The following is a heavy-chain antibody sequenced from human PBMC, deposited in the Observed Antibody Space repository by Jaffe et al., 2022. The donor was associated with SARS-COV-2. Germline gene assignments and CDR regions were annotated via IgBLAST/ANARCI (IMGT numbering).Heavy chain of an antibody. V-gene: IGHV1-3*01. CDR3: ASTGYYDFFDY. CDR1: GYSFSSYF. Sequence: VQLVQSGAEVKRPGASVKLSCKASGYSFSSYFMHWVRQAPGQGLEWMGWINVDNDNVNYSQKFQGRVTITRNRSEGTAYMELSSLRSEDTAVYFCASTGYYDFFDYWGQGTPVIVSS. CDR2: INVDNDNV. D-gene: IGHD3-9*01. J-gene: IGHJ4*02.